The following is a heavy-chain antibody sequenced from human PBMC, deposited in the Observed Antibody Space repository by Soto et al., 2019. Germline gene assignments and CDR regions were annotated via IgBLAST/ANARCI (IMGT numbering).Heavy chain of an antibody. CDR3: ARGSSTRTTEPYFDY. J-gene: IGHJ4*02. V-gene: IGHV1-3*01. CDR2: INAGNGNT. Sequence: QVQLVQSEAEVKKPGASVKVSCKASGYTFTSYAMHWVRQAPGQRLEWMGWINAGNGNTKYSQKFQGRVTITRDTSASTAYMELSSLRSEDTAVYYCARGSSTRTTEPYFDYWGQGTLVTVSS. D-gene: IGHD2-2*01. CDR1: GYTFTSYA.